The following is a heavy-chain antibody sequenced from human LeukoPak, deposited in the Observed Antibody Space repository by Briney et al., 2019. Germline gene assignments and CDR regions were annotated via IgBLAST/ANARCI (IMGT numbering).Heavy chain of an antibody. CDR1: GFTFSSYT. J-gene: IGHJ4*02. D-gene: IGHD1-20*01. V-gene: IGHV3-23*01. CDR2: ISISGGST. Sequence: PGGSLRLSCAASGFTFSSYTMSWVRQAPGKGLEWVSGISISGGSTYYADSVKGRFTISRDNSKNTLYLQMNSLRAEDTAVYYCAKAPRTNRNDPWSFDYWGQGTLVTVSS. CDR3: AKAPRTNRNDPWSFDY.